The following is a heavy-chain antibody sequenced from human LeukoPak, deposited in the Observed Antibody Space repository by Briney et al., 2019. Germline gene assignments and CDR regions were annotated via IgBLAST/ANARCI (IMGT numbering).Heavy chain of an antibody. CDR1: GGSIGSYY. CDR2: IYYSGST. Sequence: SETLSLTCTVSGGSIGSYYWSWIRQPPGKGLEWIGYIYYSGSTNYNPSLKSRVTISVDTSKNQFSLKLSSVTAADTAVYYCAREGGYNSLDYWGQGTLVTVSS. CDR3: AREGGYNSLDY. D-gene: IGHD5-24*01. J-gene: IGHJ4*02. V-gene: IGHV4-59*01.